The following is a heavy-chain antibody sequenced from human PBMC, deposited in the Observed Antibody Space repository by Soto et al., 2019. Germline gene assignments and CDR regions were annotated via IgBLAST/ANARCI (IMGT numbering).Heavy chain of an antibody. CDR3: AQQSVGIPRPDY. D-gene: IGHD2-21*01. V-gene: IGHV3-23*01. Sequence: HPGGSLRLSCAAPGFTFSSYAMSWVRQAPGKGLEWVSAISGSGGSTYYADSVKGRFTISRDNSKNTMYLQMNSMRAEDTAVYYCAQQSVGIPRPDYWGQGTLVTVSS. J-gene: IGHJ4*02. CDR1: GFTFSSYA. CDR2: ISGSGGST.